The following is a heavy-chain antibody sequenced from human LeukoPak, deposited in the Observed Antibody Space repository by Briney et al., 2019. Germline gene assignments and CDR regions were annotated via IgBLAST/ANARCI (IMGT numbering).Heavy chain of an antibody. CDR3: VRSAFHAGSGNYYDY. D-gene: IGHD3-22*01. J-gene: IGHJ4*02. CDR2: IKQDGSEK. V-gene: IGHV3-7*01. Sequence: GGSLRLSCAASRFTFSSYWMSWVRQAPGKGLEWVANIKQDGSEKYYVDSVKGRFTISRDNAENTLYLQMNSLRVEDTAVYYCVRSAFHAGSGNYYDYWGQGTLVTVSS. CDR1: RFTFSSYW.